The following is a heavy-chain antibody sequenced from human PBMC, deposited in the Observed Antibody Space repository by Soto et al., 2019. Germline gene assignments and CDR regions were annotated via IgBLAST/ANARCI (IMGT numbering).Heavy chain of an antibody. V-gene: IGHV3-23*01. CDR1: GFTFSTYA. J-gene: IGHJ3*01. CDR2: IGGGDNI. Sequence: VQLLESGGGLVQPGGSLRLSCETSGFTFSTYAMTWVRQTPGEGPEWVSTIGGGDNIFYADSVKGRFTISRDDSKNTMYLQMDNLRVQDTAIYFCAKDSVNFNAIYDALDVWGQGTVVTVSS. CDR3: AKDSVNFNAIYDALDV. D-gene: IGHD1-20*01.